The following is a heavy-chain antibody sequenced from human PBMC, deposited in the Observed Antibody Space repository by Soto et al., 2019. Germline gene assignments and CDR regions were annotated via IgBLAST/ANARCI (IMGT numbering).Heavy chain of an antibody. V-gene: IGHV4-59*08. CDR3: ARATYYFDY. J-gene: IGHJ4*02. Sequence: SETLSLTCTVSGGSISSYYWSWIRQPPGKGLEWIGYIYYSGSTNYNPSLKSRVTISVDTSKNQFSLKLSSVTAADTAVYYCARATYYFDYWGQGTLVTVSS. CDR1: GGSISSYY. CDR2: IYYSGST. D-gene: IGHD1-26*01.